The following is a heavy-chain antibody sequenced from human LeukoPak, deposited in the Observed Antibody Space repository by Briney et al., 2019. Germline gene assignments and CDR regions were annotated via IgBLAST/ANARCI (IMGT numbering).Heavy chain of an antibody. Sequence: PSETLSLTCAVSGYSISSGYYWGWIRPPPGKGLEWIGSIYHSGSTYYNPSLKSRVTISVDTSKNQFSLKLSSVTAADTAVYYCARPKDDFAYFDYWGQGTLVTVSS. CDR2: IYHSGST. CDR1: GYSISSGYY. CDR3: ARPKDDFAYFDY. D-gene: IGHD2-21*02. V-gene: IGHV4-38-2*01. J-gene: IGHJ4*02.